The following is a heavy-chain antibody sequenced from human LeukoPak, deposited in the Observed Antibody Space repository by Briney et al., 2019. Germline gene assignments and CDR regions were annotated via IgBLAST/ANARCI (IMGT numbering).Heavy chain of an antibody. V-gene: IGHV3-11*04. J-gene: IGHJ5*02. D-gene: IGHD2-21*02. CDR1: GFTFSDYY. CDR3: ARGSVTAIGSLYNWFDP. Sequence: GGSLRLSCAASGFTFSDYYMSWIRQAPGKGLEWVSYISSSGSTIYYADSVKGRFTIPRDNAKNSLYLQMNSLRAEDTAVYYCARGSVTAIGSLYNWFDPWGQGTLVTVSS. CDR2: ISSSGSTI.